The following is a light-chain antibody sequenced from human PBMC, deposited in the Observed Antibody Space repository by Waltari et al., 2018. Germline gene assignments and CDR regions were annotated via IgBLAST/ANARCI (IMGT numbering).Light chain of an antibody. CDR1: QDIRYW. CDR3: LQTNRFPYT. CDR2: AAS. Sequence: DIQMTQYPSSVSASVGGRVTITCRASQDIRYWLAWYQQKPRKAPNLLIYAASSLQSGVPSRFGGTGSGTEFTLTVSSLQPEDFATYYCLQTNRFPYTFGQGTKLEIK. V-gene: IGKV1-12*01. J-gene: IGKJ2*01.